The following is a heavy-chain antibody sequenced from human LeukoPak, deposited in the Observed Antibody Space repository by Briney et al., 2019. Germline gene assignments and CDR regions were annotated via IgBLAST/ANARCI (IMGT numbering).Heavy chain of an antibody. CDR3: ARHIAHHRPGIAVAGYDY. CDR1: GFTFSSYS. Sequence: GGSLRLSCAASGFTFSSYSMNWVRQAPGKGLEWVSYISSSSSTIYYADSVKGRFTISRDNAKNSLYLQMNSLRAEDTAVYYCARHIAHHRPGIAVAGYDYWGQGTLVTVSS. J-gene: IGHJ4*02. D-gene: IGHD6-19*01. V-gene: IGHV3-48*01. CDR2: ISSSSSTI.